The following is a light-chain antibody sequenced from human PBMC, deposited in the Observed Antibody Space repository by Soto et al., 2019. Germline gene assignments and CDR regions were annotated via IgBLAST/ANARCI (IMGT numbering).Light chain of an antibody. CDR3: CSYVGSYTSYV. J-gene: IGLJ1*01. CDR1: SSDVGGYNL. CDR2: DVT. Sequence: QSALTQPRSVSGSPGQSVTISCTGTSSDVGGYNLVSWYQQHPGKAPKFMIYDVTKRPSGVPDRFSGSKSDNTASLTISGLQAEDEADYYCCSYVGSYTSYVFGTGTKLTVL. V-gene: IGLV2-11*01.